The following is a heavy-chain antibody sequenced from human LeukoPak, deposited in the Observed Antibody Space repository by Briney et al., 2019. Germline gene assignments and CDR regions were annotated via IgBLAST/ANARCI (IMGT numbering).Heavy chain of an antibody. Sequence: PSETLSLTCTVSGGSISSYYWSWIRQPPGKGLEWIGYIYYSGSTNYNPSLKSRVTISVDTSKNQFSLKLSSVTAADTAVYYCARDQGHLHFDYWGQGTAVTVST. CDR3: ARDQGHLHFDY. CDR1: GGSISSYY. V-gene: IGHV4-59*01. CDR2: IYYSGST. J-gene: IGHJ4*02.